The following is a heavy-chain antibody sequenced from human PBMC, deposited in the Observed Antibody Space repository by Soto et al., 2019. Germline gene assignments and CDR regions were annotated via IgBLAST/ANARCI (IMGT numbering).Heavy chain of an antibody. D-gene: IGHD6-6*01. CDR1: GFTLQNYA. CDR3: AQGNPKRDIDSSAP. CDR2: LIGGHYGT. V-gene: IGHV3-23*01. Sequence: PGGSLRLSCTASGFTLQNYAMAWVRQAPGKGLEWVSTLIGGHYGTAYSYSVKGRFTVSRDNSKNCLYLQMNSLGVEDTAMYFCAQGNPKRDIDSSAPCGQCSLVPSPQ. J-gene: IGHJ1*01.